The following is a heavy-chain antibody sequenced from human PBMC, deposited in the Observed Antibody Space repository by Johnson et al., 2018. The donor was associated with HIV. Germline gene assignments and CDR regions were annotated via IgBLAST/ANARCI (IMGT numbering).Heavy chain of an antibody. J-gene: IGHJ3*02. CDR1: GFNFDDYG. D-gene: IGHD5-12*01. CDR3: AREDVSSGYAGTFDI. Sequence: MQLVESGGGVVRPGGSLRLSCAASGFNFDDYGMSWVRQAPGKGVEWVSGINWNGGSRGYADSGKGRYTISRDISTNTVYLQMNSLSPEDTAVYYCAREDVSSGYAGTFDIWGQGTLVTVSS. CDR2: INWNGGSR. V-gene: IGHV3-20*04.